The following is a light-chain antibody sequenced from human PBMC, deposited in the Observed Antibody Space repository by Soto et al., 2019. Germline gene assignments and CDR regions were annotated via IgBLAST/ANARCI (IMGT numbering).Light chain of an antibody. J-gene: IGLJ7*01. CDR2: EVS. V-gene: IGLV2-23*02. Sequence: QSALTQPASVSGSPGQSITISCTGSSSDVVSYNLISWYQQHPGKAPKLMIHEVSKRPSGVSNRFSASKFGNTASLTISGLQAEDEADYYCCSYAGSNTLLFGGGTQLTVL. CDR1: SSDVVSYNL. CDR3: CSYAGSNTLL.